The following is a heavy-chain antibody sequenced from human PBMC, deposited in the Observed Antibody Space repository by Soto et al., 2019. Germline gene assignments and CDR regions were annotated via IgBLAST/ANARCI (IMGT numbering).Heavy chain of an antibody. CDR1: GGTFSSYA. CDR2: IIPIFGTA. J-gene: IGHJ6*02. CDR3: ATSPEVDTAMVTRYYYGMDV. V-gene: IGHV1-69*13. Sequence: GASVKVSCKASGGTFSSYAISWVRQAPGQGLEWMGGIIPIFGTANYAQKFQGRVTITADESTSTAYMELSSLRSEDTAVYYCATSPEVDTAMVTRYYYGMDVWGQGTTVTVSS. D-gene: IGHD5-18*01.